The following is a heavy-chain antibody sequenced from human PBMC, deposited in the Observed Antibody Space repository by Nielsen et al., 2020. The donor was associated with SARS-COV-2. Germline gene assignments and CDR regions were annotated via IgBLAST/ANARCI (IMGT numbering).Heavy chain of an antibody. Sequence: GESLKISCAASGFTVSSNYMSWVRQAPGKGLEWVSVIYSGGSTYYADSVKGRYTISRDNSKNTLYLQMNSLRAEDTAVYYCAKDLYYYDSSGYYPGYWGQGTLVTVSS. D-gene: IGHD3-22*01. J-gene: IGHJ4*02. CDR1: GFTVSSNY. CDR2: IYSGGST. V-gene: IGHV3-53*05. CDR3: AKDLYYYDSSGYYPGY.